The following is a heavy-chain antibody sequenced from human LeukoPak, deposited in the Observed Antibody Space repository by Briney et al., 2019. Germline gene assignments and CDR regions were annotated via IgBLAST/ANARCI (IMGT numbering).Heavy chain of an antibody. D-gene: IGHD2-15*01. CDR3: ARGPRSNIVVVDY. V-gene: IGHV1-8*01. Sequence: ASVKVSCKASGYTFTSYDINWVRQATGQGLEWMGWMNPNSGNTGYAQKFQGRVTMTRNTSISTACMELSSLRSEDTAVYYCARGPRSNIVVVDYWGQGTLVTVSS. CDR1: GYTFTSYD. J-gene: IGHJ4*02. CDR2: MNPNSGNT.